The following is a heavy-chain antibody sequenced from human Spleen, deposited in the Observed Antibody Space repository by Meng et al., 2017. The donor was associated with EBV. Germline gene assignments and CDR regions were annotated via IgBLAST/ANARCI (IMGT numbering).Heavy chain of an antibody. J-gene: IGHJ4*02. CDR3: ARGGIDF. CDR1: GGRFNDLP. CDR2: MNPGSGNT. V-gene: IGHV1-8*02. Sequence: VQVVQSGAEVKKPGSSVKVSCKASGGRFNDLPSRWVRQATGQGLQWMGWMNPGSGNTVYAQKFQGRVTMTRNTSITTAYMELSNLRSEDAAVYYCARGGIDFWGQGTLVTVSS.